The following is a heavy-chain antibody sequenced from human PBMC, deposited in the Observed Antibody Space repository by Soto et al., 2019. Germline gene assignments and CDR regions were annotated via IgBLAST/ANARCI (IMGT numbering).Heavy chain of an antibody. CDR3: ARGAGSGTYYNQYNWFDP. Sequence: ASVKVSCKASGYTFTNYGISWVRQAPGQGLEWMGWINTYNGNTNHAQKLQGRVTMTTDTSTSTAYMELRSLRSDDTAVYYCARGAGSGTYYNQYNWFDPWGQGTLVTVS. CDR1: GYTFTNYG. D-gene: IGHD3-10*01. CDR2: INTYNGNT. V-gene: IGHV1-18*01. J-gene: IGHJ5*02.